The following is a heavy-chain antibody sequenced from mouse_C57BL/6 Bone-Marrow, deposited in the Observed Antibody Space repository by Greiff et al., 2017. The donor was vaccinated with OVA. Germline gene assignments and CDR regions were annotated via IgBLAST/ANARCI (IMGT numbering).Heavy chain of an antibody. J-gene: IGHJ3*01. CDR3: ARQELFAY. CDR2: ISNGGGST. Sequence: EVMLVESGGGLVQPGGSLKLSCAASGFTFSDYYMYWVRQTPEKRLEWVAYISNGGGSTYYPDTVKGRFTISRDNAKNTLYLQMSRLKSEDTAMYYCARQELFAYWGQGTLVTVSA. V-gene: IGHV5-12*01. CDR1: GFTFSDYY.